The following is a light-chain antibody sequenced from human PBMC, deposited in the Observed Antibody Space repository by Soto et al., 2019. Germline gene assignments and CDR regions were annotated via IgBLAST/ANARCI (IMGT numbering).Light chain of an antibody. CDR2: GAS. J-gene: IGKJ1*01. V-gene: IGKV3-15*01. Sequence: EIVMTQSPATLPVSPGERATLSCRASQSVSSNLAWYQQKPGQAPRLLIYGASTRATGIPARFSGSGSGTEFTLPIRSLQSEDFAVYSCQQFNNWPRTFGQGTKVDIK. CDR1: QSVSSN. CDR3: QQFNNWPRT.